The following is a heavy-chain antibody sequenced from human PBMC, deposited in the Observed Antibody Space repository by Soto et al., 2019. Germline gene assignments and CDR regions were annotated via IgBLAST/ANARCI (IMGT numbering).Heavy chain of an antibody. CDR3: TRDLLGVRAFDM. V-gene: IGHV3-49*03. Sequence: EVQLVESGGDLVQPGRSLRLSCTTSGFTFGDYAVSWLRQAPGKGLEWVSFIRSKASGGTAEYAAYVKGRFTISRDDSKRIAYLQMNSLKTEDTAVYYCTRDLLGVRAFDMWGQGTMVTVSS. D-gene: IGHD3-16*01. CDR1: GFTFGDYA. CDR2: IRSKASGGTA. J-gene: IGHJ3*02.